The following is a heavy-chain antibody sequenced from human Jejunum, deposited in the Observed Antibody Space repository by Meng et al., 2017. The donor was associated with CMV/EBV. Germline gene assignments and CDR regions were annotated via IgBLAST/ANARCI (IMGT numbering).Heavy chain of an antibody. V-gene: IGHV3-53*01. CDR3: AKGEGRPHYYFDY. D-gene: IGHD1-26*01. CDR1: GFTLSSIY. CDR2: IYTGGST. J-gene: IGHJ4*02. Sequence: AVSGFTLSSIYLSWVRQAPGKGLEWLSTIYTGGSTFYADSVEGRFAISRDTAKNTLYLQMNSLRAEDTAIYYCAKGEGRPHYYFDYWGQGTLVTVSS.